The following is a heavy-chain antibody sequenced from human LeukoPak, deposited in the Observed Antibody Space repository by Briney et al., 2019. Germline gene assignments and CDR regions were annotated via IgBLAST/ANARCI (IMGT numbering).Heavy chain of an antibody. Sequence: GGSLRLSCAASGYSFSAYGLHWVRQAQGKGLEWVAVIWYHGNKRDYIDSVKGRFTISKDDSKSMLYLQMNGLRADDSAIYYCARDGGIGIDYWGQGILVTVSS. J-gene: IGHJ4*02. CDR2: IWYHGNKR. CDR1: GYSFSAYG. V-gene: IGHV3-33*01. CDR3: ARDGGIGIDY. D-gene: IGHD2-15*01.